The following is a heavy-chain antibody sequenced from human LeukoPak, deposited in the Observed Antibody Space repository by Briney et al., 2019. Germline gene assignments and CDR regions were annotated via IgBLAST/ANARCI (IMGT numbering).Heavy chain of an antibody. CDR1: GYTFTGYY. CDR3: ATDPEVTTISSYLSV. D-gene: IGHD5-12*01. V-gene: IGHV1-69*04. Sequence: SVKVSCKASGYTFTGYYMHWVRQAPGQGLEWMGRIIPILGIANYAQKFQGRVTMPEDTATDTAYMELSSLRSEDTAVYYCATDPEVTTISSYLSVWGQGTLVTVSS. J-gene: IGHJ4*02. CDR2: IIPILGIA.